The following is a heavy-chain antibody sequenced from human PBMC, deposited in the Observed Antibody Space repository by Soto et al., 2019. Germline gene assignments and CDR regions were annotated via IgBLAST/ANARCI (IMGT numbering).Heavy chain of an antibody. CDR3: ATTSEYIVVVVAATSPGYYYGMDV. J-gene: IGHJ6*02. CDR2: LIPIFGTA. CDR1: GGTFSSYA. D-gene: IGHD2-15*01. V-gene: IGHV1-69*06. Sequence: SVKVSCKASGGTFSSYAISWVRQAPGQGLEWMGGLIPIFGTANYAQKFQGRVTITADKSTSTAYMELSSLRSEDTAVYYCATTSEYIVVVVAATSPGYYYGMDVWGQGTTVTVSS.